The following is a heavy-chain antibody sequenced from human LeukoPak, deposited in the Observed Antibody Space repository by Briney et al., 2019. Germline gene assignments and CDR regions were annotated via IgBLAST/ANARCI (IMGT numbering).Heavy chain of an antibody. CDR3: ARDSRMVRYYYGMDV. D-gene: IGHD3-10*01. CDR2: IKQDGSEK. J-gene: IGHJ6*02. V-gene: IGHV3-7*01. Sequence: PGGSLRLSCAASGFTFSSYWMSWVRQAPGKGLEWVAYIKQDGSEKYYVDSVKGRFTISRDNAKNSLYLQMNSLRAEDTAVYYCARDSRMVRYYYGMDVWGQGTTVTVSS. CDR1: GFTFSSYW.